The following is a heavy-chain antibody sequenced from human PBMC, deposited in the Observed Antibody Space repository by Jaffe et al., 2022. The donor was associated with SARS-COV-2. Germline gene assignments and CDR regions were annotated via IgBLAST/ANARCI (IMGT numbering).Heavy chain of an antibody. J-gene: IGHJ1*01. V-gene: IGHV3-66*02. CDR1: GFTVSSNY. D-gene: IGHD4-17*01. CDR2: IYSGGST. Sequence: EVQLVESGGGLVQPGGSLRLSCAASGFTVSSNYMSWVRQAPGKGLEWVSVIYSGGSTYYADSVKGRFTISRDNSKNTLYLQMNSLRAEDTAVYYCARPGDYPPGSEAYFQHWGQGTLVTVSS. CDR3: ARPGDYPPGSEAYFQH.